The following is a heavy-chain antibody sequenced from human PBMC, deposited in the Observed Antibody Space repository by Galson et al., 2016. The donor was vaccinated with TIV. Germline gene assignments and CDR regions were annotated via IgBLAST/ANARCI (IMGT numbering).Heavy chain of an antibody. CDR1: GGTINTYP. J-gene: IGHJ2*01. D-gene: IGHD4-23*01. V-gene: IGHV4-59*01. Sequence: ETLSLTCTVSGGTINTYPWNWIRQSPGKGLEWIGYVYYTGSTNYNPSLKSRVTISVDTSKNQFSLNLHSVTSADTAVYYCVRAPGGRNWYFDLWGRGTLVTVSS. CDR2: VYYTGST. CDR3: VRAPGGRNWYFDL.